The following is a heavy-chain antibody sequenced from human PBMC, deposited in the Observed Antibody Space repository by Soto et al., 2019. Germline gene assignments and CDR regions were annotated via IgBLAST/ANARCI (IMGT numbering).Heavy chain of an antibody. V-gene: IGHV1-2*04. Sequence: ASVKVSCKASGYTFTGYYMHWVRQAPGQGLEWMGWINPNSGGTNYAQKFQGWVTMTRDTSISTAYVELSRLRSDDTAVYYCARDLQQWLSKKYYYYGMDVWGQGTTVTVSS. CDR2: INPNSGGT. CDR1: GYTFTGYY. J-gene: IGHJ6*02. CDR3: ARDLQQWLSKKYYYYGMDV. D-gene: IGHD6-19*01.